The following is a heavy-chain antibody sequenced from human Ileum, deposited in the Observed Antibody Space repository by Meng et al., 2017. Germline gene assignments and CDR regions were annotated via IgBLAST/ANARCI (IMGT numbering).Heavy chain of an antibody. D-gene: IGHD1-1*01. V-gene: IGHV4-4*02. Sequence: QVQVYGLRPGVVKPSGTQSRTCAVSGDSITNTNWWNWVRQPPGKGLEWIGEVYHSGSTNYNPSLQSRVTISIDKSKNQFSLNLTSVTVADTAVYYCARGGLTLERRPLDYWGQGTLVTVSS. CDR1: GDSITNTNW. CDR3: ARGGLTLERRPLDY. J-gene: IGHJ4*02. CDR2: VYHSGST.